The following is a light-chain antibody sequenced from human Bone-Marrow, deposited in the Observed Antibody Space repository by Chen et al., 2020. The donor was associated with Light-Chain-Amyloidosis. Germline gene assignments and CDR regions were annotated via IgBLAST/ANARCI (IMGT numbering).Light chain of an antibody. V-gene: IGLV1-51*01. Sequence: QSVLTQPPSVSAAPGQRVTISCAGSTSNIGNNYVSWYQQLPGTAPKLLIYANNRRPSGIPARFSASKSGTSATLGITGLQTEDEADYYCGAWDSSLSAGLFGGGTKLTVL. CDR1: TSNIGNNY. J-gene: IGLJ2*01. CDR3: GAWDSSLSAGL. CDR2: ANN.